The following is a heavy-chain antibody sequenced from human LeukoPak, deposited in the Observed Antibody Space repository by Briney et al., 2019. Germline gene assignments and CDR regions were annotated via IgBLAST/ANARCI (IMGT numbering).Heavy chain of an antibody. CDR2: INSDGSSR. Sequence: GGSLRLSCAASGFTFSSYWMHWVRQAPGKGLVWVSRINSDGSSRSYADSVKGRFTISRDNAKNTLYLLMNSLRAEDTAVYYCAREDEYGDYAFDYWGRGTLVTVSS. CDR3: AREDEYGDYAFDY. J-gene: IGHJ4*02. V-gene: IGHV3-74*01. D-gene: IGHD4-17*01. CDR1: GFTFSSYW.